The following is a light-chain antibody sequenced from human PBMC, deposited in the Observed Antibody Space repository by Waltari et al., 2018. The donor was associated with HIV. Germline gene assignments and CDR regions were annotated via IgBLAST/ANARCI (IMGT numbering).Light chain of an antibody. CDR3: QQASSFPHT. CDR2: GTF. J-gene: IGKJ4*01. CDR1: RDISTS. Sequence: DILMAQSPSNVSASVGGTVTITCRASRDISTSLAWYQLKPGRAPNLLIYGTFRLGTGIPIRFGGSGSATEFTLTITSLQPEDFATYYCQQASSFPHTFGGGTRVEMK. V-gene: IGKV1-12*01.